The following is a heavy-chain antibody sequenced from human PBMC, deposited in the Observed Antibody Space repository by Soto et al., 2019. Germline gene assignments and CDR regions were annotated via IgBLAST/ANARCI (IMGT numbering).Heavy chain of an antibody. V-gene: IGHV3-7*01. CDR2: IKEDGSAK. CDR3: AREDFYRFDY. J-gene: IGHJ4*02. CDR1: GFSFTSYW. Sequence: VQLVESGGGLVQPGGSLRVSCAASGFSFTSYWMSWVRQAPGKGLEWVANIKEDGSAKYYLDSVKGRFTISRDNAKNSLYLQMSSLRAEDTAVYYCAREDFYRFDYWGQGNLVTVSS.